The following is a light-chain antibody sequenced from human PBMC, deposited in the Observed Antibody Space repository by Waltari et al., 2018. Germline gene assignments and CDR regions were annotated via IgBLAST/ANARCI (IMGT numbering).Light chain of an antibody. CDR3: QTGGHGTWV. CDR1: SGHSSNV. J-gene: IGLJ3*02. V-gene: IGLV4-69*01. Sequence: QLVLPQSPSASASLGASVKLTCTLNSGHSSNVVAWLQQQPEKGPRYLMKVNSDGSHSKGDEIPDRFSGSSSGAERYLTISSVQSEDEADYYCQTGGHGTWVFGGGTKLTVL. CDR2: VNSDGSH.